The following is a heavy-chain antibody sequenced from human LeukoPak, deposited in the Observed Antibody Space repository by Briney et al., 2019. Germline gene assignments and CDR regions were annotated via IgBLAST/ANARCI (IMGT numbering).Heavy chain of an antibody. J-gene: IGHJ4*02. CDR3: ARDPPTRGGYCFDY. Sequence: GGSLRLSCAASGFTFSSYGMHWVRQAPVKGLEWVAVIWYDGSNKYYADSVKGRFTISRDNSKNTLYLQMNSLRAEDTAVYYCARDPPTRGGYCFDYWGQGTLVTVSS. V-gene: IGHV3-33*01. CDR1: GFTFSSYG. D-gene: IGHD3-10*01. CDR2: IWYDGSNK.